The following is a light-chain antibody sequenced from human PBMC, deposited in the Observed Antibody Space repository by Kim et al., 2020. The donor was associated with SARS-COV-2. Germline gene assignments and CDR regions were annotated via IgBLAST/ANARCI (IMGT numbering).Light chain of an antibody. CDR1: SGHSSHI. Sequence: QPVLTQSSSASASLGSSVKLTCTLSSGHSSHIIAWHQQQPGKAPRYLMKLEGSGSYNKGSGVPDRFSGSSSGADRYLTISNLQTEDEADYYCKPWDSLFRGVFGGGTQLTVL. J-gene: IGLJ2*01. CDR3: KPWDSLFRGV. V-gene: IGLV4-60*03. CDR2: LEGSGSY.